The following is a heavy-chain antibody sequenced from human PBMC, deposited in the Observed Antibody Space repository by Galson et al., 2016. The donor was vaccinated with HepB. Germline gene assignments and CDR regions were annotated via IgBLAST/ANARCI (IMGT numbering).Heavy chain of an antibody. CDR3: AKGPPPGFGNYDYYNGMDV. Sequence: SLRLSCAASQLTLTNNAMSWIRQAPGKGLEWVATIRGNAGEAYYVDSVKGRFTISRDNSENRLDLQMSSLRVDDTAVYYCAKGPPPGFGNYDYYNGMDVWGQGTTVTVSS. D-gene: IGHD3-10*01. CDR1: QLTLTNNA. V-gene: IGHV3-23*01. CDR2: IRGNAGEA. J-gene: IGHJ6*02.